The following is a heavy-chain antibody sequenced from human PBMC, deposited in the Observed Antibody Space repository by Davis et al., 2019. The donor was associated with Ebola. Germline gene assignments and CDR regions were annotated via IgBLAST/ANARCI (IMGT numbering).Heavy chain of an antibody. D-gene: IGHD6-19*01. J-gene: IGHJ4*02. CDR2: IGTGEDT. V-gene: IGHV3-13*01. CDR3: ARGGGWAFDY. Sequence: GESLKISCAASGFTFSRSDMHWVRQAPGKGLEWVSAIGTGEDTYYPDSVKGRFTISRDNAKNLLYLQMNSLRAEDTAVYYCARGGGWAFDYWGQGTLVTVSS. CDR1: GFTFSRSD.